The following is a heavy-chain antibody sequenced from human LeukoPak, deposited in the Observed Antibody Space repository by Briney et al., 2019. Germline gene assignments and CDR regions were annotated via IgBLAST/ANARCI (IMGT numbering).Heavy chain of an antibody. J-gene: IGHJ4*02. Sequence: VSVKLSCKASGYTFTSYGISWVRQAPGQGLEWMGWISAYNGNTNYAQKLQGRVTMTTDTSTSTAYMELRSLRSDDTAVYYCTRESTGMATTPSDYWGQGTLVTVSS. D-gene: IGHD5-24*01. V-gene: IGHV1-18*01. CDR1: GYTFTSYG. CDR3: TRESTGMATTPSDY. CDR2: ISAYNGNT.